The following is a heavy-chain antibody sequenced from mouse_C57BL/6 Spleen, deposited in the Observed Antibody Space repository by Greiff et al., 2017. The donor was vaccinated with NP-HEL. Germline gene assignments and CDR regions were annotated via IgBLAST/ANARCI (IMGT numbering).Heavy chain of an antibody. CDR3: ARHGDYGGYAMDY. J-gene: IGHJ4*01. V-gene: IGHV5-6*01. CDR1: GFTFSSYG. Sequence: DVQLVESGGDLVKPGGSLKLSCAASGFTFSSYGMSWVRQTPDKRLEWVATISSGGSYTYYPDSVKGRFTISRDNAKNTLYLQMSSLKSEDTAMYYCARHGDYGGYAMDYWGQGTSVTVSS. CDR2: ISSGGSYT. D-gene: IGHD2-13*01.